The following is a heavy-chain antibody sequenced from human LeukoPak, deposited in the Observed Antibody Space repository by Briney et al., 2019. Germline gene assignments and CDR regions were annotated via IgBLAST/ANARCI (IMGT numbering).Heavy chain of an antibody. V-gene: IGHV3-21*01. Sequence: GGCLRLSCAASGFTFSSYSMNWVRQAPGKGLEWVSSISSSSSYIYFADSVKGRFTISRDNAKNSLYLQMNSLRAEDTAVYYCARDRLPFYDSSSNHRAIDYWGQGTLVTVSS. CDR1: GFTFSSYS. D-gene: IGHD3-22*01. CDR3: ARDRLPFYDSSSNHRAIDY. CDR2: ISSSSSYI. J-gene: IGHJ4*02.